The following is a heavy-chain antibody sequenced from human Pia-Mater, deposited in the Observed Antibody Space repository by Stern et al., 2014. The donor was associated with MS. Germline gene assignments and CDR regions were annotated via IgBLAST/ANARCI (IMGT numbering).Heavy chain of an antibody. CDR2: ILPIFGAA. Sequence: VQLVASGAEVKKPGSSGKVSCKGSGGTFSDNAFSWVRQAPGQGLEWMGGILPIFGAADYAQNFQGRVTITADEATSTVYMEMSSLRSEDTAVYHCARGAYCGGDCYWGWFDSWGQGTLVTVSS. V-gene: IGHV1-69*01. CDR1: GGTFSDNA. D-gene: IGHD2-21*02. J-gene: IGHJ5*01. CDR3: ARGAYCGGDCYWGWFDS.